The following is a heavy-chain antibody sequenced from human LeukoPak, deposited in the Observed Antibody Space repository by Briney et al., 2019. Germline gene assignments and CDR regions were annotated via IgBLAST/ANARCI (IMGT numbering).Heavy chain of an antibody. J-gene: IGHJ4*02. D-gene: IGHD3-22*01. CDR2: ISYDGSNK. Sequence: GSLRLSCAASGFTFSSYGMHWVRQAPGKGLERVAVISYDGSNKYYADSVKGRFTISRDNSKNTLYLQMNSLRAEDTAVYYCAKLGGVVVVTPNDYWGQGTLVTVSS. V-gene: IGHV3-30*18. CDR3: AKLGGVVVVTPNDY. CDR1: GFTFSSYG.